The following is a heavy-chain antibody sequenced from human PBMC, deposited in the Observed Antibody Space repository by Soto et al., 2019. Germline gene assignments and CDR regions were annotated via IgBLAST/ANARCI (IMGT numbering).Heavy chain of an antibody. CDR3: ARDPIAVAEDYFDY. CDR2: ISSSSTYI. Sequence: EVQLVESGGGLVKPGGSLRLSCAASGFTFSSYSMNWVRQAPGKGLEWVSSISSSSTYIYYTDSVKGRFTISRDNAKNSLYLQMNSLRAEDTAVYYCARDPIAVAEDYFDYWGQGTLVTVSS. D-gene: IGHD6-19*01. CDR1: GFTFSSYS. V-gene: IGHV3-21*01. J-gene: IGHJ4*02.